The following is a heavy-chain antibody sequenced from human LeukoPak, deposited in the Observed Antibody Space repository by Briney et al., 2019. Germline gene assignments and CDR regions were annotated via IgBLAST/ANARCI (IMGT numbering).Heavy chain of an antibody. CDR1: GYTFTSYA. D-gene: IGHD3-10*01. V-gene: IGHV1-3*01. Sequence: ASVKVSCTASGYTFTSYAMHWVRQAPGQRLEWMGWINAGNGNTKYSRKFQGRVTITRDTSASTAYMELSSLRSEDTAVYYCARGNYYGSGSYGDYWGQGTLVTVSS. CDR2: INAGNGNT. CDR3: ARGNYYGSGSYGDY. J-gene: IGHJ4*02.